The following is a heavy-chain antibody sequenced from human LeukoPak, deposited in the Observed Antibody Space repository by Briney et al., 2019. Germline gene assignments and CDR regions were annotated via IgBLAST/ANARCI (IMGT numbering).Heavy chain of an antibody. CDR1: GFAFSSYT. J-gene: IGHJ4*02. D-gene: IGHD2-21*02. CDR3: AKKTSYCGGDCYPYYFDR. V-gene: IGHV3-23*01. Sequence: PGGSLRLSCAASGFAFSSYTMGWARQAPGKGLEWVSAITGSGGSTYYADSVKGRFTISRDSSKNTLYLQMNSLRAEDTAVYYCAKKTSYCGGDCYPYYFDRWGQGTLVTVSS. CDR2: ITGSGGST.